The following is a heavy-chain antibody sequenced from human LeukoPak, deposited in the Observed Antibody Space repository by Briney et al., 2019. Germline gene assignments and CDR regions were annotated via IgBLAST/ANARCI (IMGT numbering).Heavy chain of an antibody. CDR2: IIPHSGGT. CDR3: TRSHQYGSGTYYNGDYYYGMDV. CDR1: GYSFTGYY. Sequence: GASVKVSCKASGYSFTGYYMHWVRQAPGQGLEWMGWIIPHSGGTNYAQKFQGRVTMTKDTSISTAYMELNRLRSDDTAVYYCTRSHQYGSGTYYNGDYYYGMDVWGQGTTVTVS. J-gene: IGHJ6*02. V-gene: IGHV1-2*02. D-gene: IGHD3-10*01.